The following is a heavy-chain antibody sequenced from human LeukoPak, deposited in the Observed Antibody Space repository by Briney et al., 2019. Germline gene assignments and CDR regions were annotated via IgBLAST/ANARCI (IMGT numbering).Heavy chain of an antibody. CDR1: GGSISGYY. Sequence: SETLSLTCTVSGGSISGYYWSWIRQPPGKGLEWIGYIYDSGSTNYNPSLKSRVTISVDTSKNQFSLKLSPVTAADMAVYYCARVGGTNYYYYGMDVWGQGTTVTVSS. D-gene: IGHD3-10*01. V-gene: IGHV4-59*01. J-gene: IGHJ6*02. CDR2: IYDSGST. CDR3: ARVGGTNYYYYGMDV.